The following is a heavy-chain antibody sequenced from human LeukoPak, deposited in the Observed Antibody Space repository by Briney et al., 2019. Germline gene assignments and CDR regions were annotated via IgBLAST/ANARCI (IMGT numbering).Heavy chain of an antibody. Sequence: SVKVSCKTSGYNFDSYGINWVRQAPGHGLEWMGWISPYNGDTNYAQKLKGRLTMTTDTSTSTAYMEVTGLRSDDTAMYYCATFPFRGALGYWGQGTLVAVST. D-gene: IGHD3-10*01. CDR2: ISPYNGDT. J-gene: IGHJ4*02. V-gene: IGHV1-18*01. CDR1: GYNFDSYG. CDR3: ATFPFRGALGY.